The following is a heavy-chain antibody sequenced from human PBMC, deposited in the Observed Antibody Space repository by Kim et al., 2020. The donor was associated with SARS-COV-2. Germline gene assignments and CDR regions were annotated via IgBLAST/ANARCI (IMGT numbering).Heavy chain of an antibody. Sequence: ASVKVSCKASGYTFTSYAMNWVRQAPGQGLEWMGWINTNTGNPTYAQGFTGRFVFSLDTSVSTAYLQISSLKAEDTAVYYCARDGRDTIFGVVINYYYYSMDVWGQGTTVTVSS. CDR3: ARDGRDTIFGVVINYYYYSMDV. D-gene: IGHD3-3*01. CDR1: GYTFTSYA. CDR2: INTNTGNP. V-gene: IGHV7-4-1*02. J-gene: IGHJ6*02.